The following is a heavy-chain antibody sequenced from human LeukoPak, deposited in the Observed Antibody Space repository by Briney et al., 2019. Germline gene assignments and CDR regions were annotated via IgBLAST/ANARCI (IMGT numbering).Heavy chain of an antibody. Sequence: GESLKISCYGSGYRLSSRWNGWVRQMPGKGLEWMGFIYPGDSDTRYSPSFQAQVTISADKSIGTAFLQWRSLKASDTAMYYCAVGTTPYFVDYWGQGTLVTVSS. CDR3: AVGTTPYFVDY. D-gene: IGHD2/OR15-2a*01. J-gene: IGHJ4*02. V-gene: IGHV5-51*01. CDR2: IYPGDSDT. CDR1: GYRLSSRW.